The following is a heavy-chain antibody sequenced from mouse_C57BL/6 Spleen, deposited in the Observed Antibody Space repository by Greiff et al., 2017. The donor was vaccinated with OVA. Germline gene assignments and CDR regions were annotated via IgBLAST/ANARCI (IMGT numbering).Heavy chain of an antibody. CDR3: GLYGLDY. CDR1: GYAFSSSW. D-gene: IGHD1-1*01. Sequence: LEESGPELVKPGASVKISCKASGYAFSSSWMNWVKQRPGKGLEWIGRIYPGDGDTNYNGKFKGKATLTADKSSSTAYMQLSSLTSEDSAVYFCGLYGLDYWGQGTTLTVSS. J-gene: IGHJ2*01. CDR2: IYPGDGDT. V-gene: IGHV1-82*01.